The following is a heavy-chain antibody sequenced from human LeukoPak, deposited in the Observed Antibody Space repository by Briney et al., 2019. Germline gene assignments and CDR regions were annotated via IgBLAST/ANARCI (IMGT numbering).Heavy chain of an antibody. V-gene: IGHV3-48*03. D-gene: IGHD3-10*01. CDR2: VTSGRST. CDR3: ARGRNVLLWFGGLSFDY. CDR1: GFTFSSYG. J-gene: IGHJ4*02. Sequence: QSGGSLRLSCAASGFTFSSYGMSWVRQAPGKGLEWVSAVTSGRSTYYADSVKGRFTISRDNAKNSLYLQMNSLRAEDTAVYYCARGRNVLLWFGGLSFDYWGQGTLVTVSS.